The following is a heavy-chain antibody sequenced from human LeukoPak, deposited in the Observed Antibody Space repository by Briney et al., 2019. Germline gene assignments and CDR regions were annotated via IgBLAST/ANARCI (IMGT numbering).Heavy chain of an antibody. J-gene: IGHJ4*02. CDR1: GYTFTGYY. CDR2: INPNSGGT. V-gene: IGHV1-2*02. Sequence: ASVKVSCKASGYTFTGYYMHWVRQAPGQGLEWMGWINPNSGGTNYAQKFQGRVTMTRDTSISTAYMELSRLRSDDTAVYYCARDEQQLVRGATFDYWGQGTLVIVSS. D-gene: IGHD6-13*01. CDR3: ARDEQQLVRGATFDY.